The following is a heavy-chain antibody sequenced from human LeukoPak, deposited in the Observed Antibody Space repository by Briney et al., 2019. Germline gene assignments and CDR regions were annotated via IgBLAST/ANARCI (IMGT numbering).Heavy chain of an antibody. CDR2: ISYDENNK. Sequence: PGGSLRLSCVVTGFTLTTYTIYWVRQAPGKELEWVAIISYDENNKYYADSEKGRFTISRDNNKDTVFLQMNNLRSEDTALYYCARIGFSATTSSYWGRGTRVIVSS. V-gene: IGHV3-30-3*01. CDR1: GFTLTTYT. J-gene: IGHJ4*02. D-gene: IGHD2/OR15-2a*01. CDR3: ARIGFSATTSSY.